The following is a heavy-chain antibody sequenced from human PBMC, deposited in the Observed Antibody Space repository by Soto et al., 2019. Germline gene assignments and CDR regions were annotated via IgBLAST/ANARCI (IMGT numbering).Heavy chain of an antibody. V-gene: IGHV1-69*13. D-gene: IGHD3-22*01. CDR3: ARDKAYEPDSSGYLPHYFDY. Sequence: SVKVSCKASGGTFSSYAISWVRQAPGQGLEWMGGIIPIFGTANYAQKFQGRVTITADESTSTAYMELSSLRSEDTAVYYCARDKAYEPDSSGYLPHYFDYWGQGTLVTVSS. CDR2: IIPIFGTA. J-gene: IGHJ4*02. CDR1: GGTFSSYA.